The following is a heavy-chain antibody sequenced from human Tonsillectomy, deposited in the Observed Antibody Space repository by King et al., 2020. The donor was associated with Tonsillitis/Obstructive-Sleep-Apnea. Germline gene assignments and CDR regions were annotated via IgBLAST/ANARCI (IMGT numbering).Heavy chain of an antibody. CDR2: ISGRGGST. CDR3: ATDMGSVALSIPYSSSYYYMDV. CDR1: GFTFSSYA. J-gene: IGHJ6*03. V-gene: IGHV3-23*04. Sequence: DVQLVESGGGLVQPGGSLRLSCAASGFTFSSYAMSWVRQAPAKGLEWVSAISGRGGSTYYAESAKGRLTIPRDNSKKTLYLQMNSLRAEDTAVYYCATDMGSVALSIPYSSSYYYMDVWGKGTTVTVSS. D-gene: IGHD2-21*01.